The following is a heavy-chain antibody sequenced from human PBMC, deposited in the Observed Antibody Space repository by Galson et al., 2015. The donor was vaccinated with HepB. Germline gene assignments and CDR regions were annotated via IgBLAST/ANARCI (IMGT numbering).Heavy chain of an antibody. J-gene: IGHJ4*02. CDR3: GRDRGALVDTGTINY. V-gene: IGHV3-64*01. CDR1: GFTFSGNA. Sequence: SLRLSCAASGFTFSGNAMHWVRQAPGKGLEYVSGIGHNGDSTHYANSVKGRFTISRDNSKNTLYLQMGSLRPEDMAVYYCGRDRGALVDTGTINYWGQGTLVTVSS. CDR2: IGHNGDST. D-gene: IGHD5-18*01.